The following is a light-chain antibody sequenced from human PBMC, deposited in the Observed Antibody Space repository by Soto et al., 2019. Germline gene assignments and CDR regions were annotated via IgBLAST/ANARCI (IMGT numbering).Light chain of an antibody. CDR2: DNN. Sequence: QSVLTQPPSVSAAPGQKVSISGSGSSTNIGNTYVSWYQQLPGTAPKLLIYDNNKRPSGIPDRFSGSKSGTSATLGITGLQTGDEADYYCGTWDSSLSAVVFGGGTKLTVL. J-gene: IGLJ2*01. CDR1: STNIGNTY. CDR3: GTWDSSLSAVV. V-gene: IGLV1-51*01.